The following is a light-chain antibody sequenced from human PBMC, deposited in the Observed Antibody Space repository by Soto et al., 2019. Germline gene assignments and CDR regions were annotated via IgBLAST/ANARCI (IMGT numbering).Light chain of an antibody. Sequence: DIVMTQSPDSLAVSLGERATINCKSSQSVLYSSDNKNYLAWYQQKPGQPPKLLIYWASTRDSGVPDRFSGSGSEADFTLTISSLQAEDVAVYYWQQYYTTFTFGGGTKVEIK. CDR3: QQYYTTFT. CDR1: QSVLYSSDNKNY. V-gene: IGKV4-1*01. CDR2: WAS. J-gene: IGKJ4*01.